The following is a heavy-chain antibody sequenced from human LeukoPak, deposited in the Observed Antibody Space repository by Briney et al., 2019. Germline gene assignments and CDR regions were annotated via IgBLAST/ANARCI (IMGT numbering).Heavy chain of an antibody. CDR1: GFTFSSYG. D-gene: IGHD5-18*01. CDR3: AKDGYSYGYSVPYYFDY. CDR2: IRYDGSNK. Sequence: PGGSLRLSCAASGFTFSSYGMHWVRQAPGKGLEWVAFIRYDGSNKYYADSVKGRFTISRDNSKNTLYLQMNSLRAEDTAVYYCAKDGYSYGYSVPYYFDYWGQGTLVTVSS. V-gene: IGHV3-30*02. J-gene: IGHJ4*02.